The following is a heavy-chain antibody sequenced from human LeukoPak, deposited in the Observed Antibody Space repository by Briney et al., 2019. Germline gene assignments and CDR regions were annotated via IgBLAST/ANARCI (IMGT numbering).Heavy chain of an antibody. CDR1: GLTVSSNY. V-gene: IGHV3-23*01. CDR3: AKGKGSYCDGDCSSRILDH. CDR2: ISGSGGST. Sequence: GGSLRLSCAASGLTVSSNYMSWVRQAPGKGLEWVSAISGSGGSTYYADSVKGRFTISRDISKNTLYLQMNSLRAEDTAVYYCAKGKGSYCDGDCSSRILDHWGQGTLVTVSS. D-gene: IGHD2-21*02. J-gene: IGHJ4*02.